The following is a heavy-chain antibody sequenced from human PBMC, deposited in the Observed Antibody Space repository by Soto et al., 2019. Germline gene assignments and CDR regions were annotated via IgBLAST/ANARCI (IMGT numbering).Heavy chain of an antibody. CDR3: ARGGLEYSSSCYLRVYYYGMDV. J-gene: IGHJ6*02. D-gene: IGHD6-13*01. CDR2: MNPNSGNT. V-gene: IGHV1-8*01. Sequence: QVQLVQSGAEVKKPGASVKVSCKASGYTFTSYDINWVRQATGQGLEWMGWMNPNSGNTGYAQKFQGRVTKTRNTSISTAYMELSSLRSEDTAVYYCARGGLEYSSSCYLRVYYYGMDVWGQGSTVTVSS. CDR1: GYTFTSYD.